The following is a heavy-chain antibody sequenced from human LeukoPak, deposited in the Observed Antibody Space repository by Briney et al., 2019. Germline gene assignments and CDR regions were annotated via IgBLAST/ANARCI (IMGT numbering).Heavy chain of an antibody. CDR3: ARGPGYSSSWYGTDL. D-gene: IGHD6-13*01. V-gene: IGHV3-74*01. CDR1: GFTLSSYW. Sequence: GESLRLSCAASGFTLSSYWMHWVRQAPGKGLVWASRINSDGSTTNYADSVKGRFTISRDNAKNTLYLQMDSLRAEDTAVYYCARGPGYSSSWYGTDLWGQGALVTVSS. CDR2: INSDGSTT. J-gene: IGHJ5*02.